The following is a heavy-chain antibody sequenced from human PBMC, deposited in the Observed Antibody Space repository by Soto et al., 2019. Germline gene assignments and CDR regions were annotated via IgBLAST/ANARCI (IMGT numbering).Heavy chain of an antibody. CDR3: ARDEHEESPNWFDP. Sequence: ASVKVSCKASGYTFTSYGISWVRQAPGQGLEWMGWISAYNGNTNYAQKLQGRVTMTTDTSTSTAYMELRSLRSDATAVYYCARDEHEESPNWFDPWGQGPLVTVSS. V-gene: IGHV1-18*01. J-gene: IGHJ5*02. CDR1: GYTFTSYG. CDR2: ISAYNGNT.